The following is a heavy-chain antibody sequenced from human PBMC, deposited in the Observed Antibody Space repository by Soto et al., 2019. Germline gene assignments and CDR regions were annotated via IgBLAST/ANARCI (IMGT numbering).Heavy chain of an antibody. J-gene: IGHJ4*02. CDR1: GFTFSSYG. D-gene: IGHD2-15*01. Sequence: QVQLVESGGGVVQPGRSLRLSCAASGFTFSSYGMHWVRQAPGKGLEWVAGISYDGSNKYYADSVKGRFTISRDNSKNTLYLQMNSLRAEDAAVYYCAKDKHYCSGGSCYGLFDYWGQGTLVTVSS. V-gene: IGHV3-30*18. CDR3: AKDKHYCSGGSCYGLFDY. CDR2: ISYDGSNK.